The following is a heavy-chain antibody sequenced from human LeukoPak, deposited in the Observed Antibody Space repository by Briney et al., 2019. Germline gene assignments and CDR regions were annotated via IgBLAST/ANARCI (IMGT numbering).Heavy chain of an antibody. CDR2: IYYSGST. CDR3: ARMPDILTGLDP. Sequence: PSETLSLTCTVSGGSISNYYWSWIRQPPGKGLEWIAYIYYSGSTNYNPSLKSRVTISVDTSKNQISLNLTSVTTADTAVYYCARMPDILTGLDPWGQGTVVTVSS. J-gene: IGHJ5*02. D-gene: IGHD3-9*01. V-gene: IGHV4-59*01. CDR1: GGSISNYY.